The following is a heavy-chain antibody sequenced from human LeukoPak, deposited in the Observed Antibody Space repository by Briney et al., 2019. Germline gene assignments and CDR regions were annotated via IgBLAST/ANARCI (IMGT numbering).Heavy chain of an antibody. D-gene: IGHD6-19*01. Sequence: ASVTVSCKASGYSFTIYDINWVRQATGQGLEWMGWMNPNNGNTGYAQKFQGRVTMTRNTSISTAYLELNSLRSEDTAVYFCARGVPGSGWANSWGQGTLVTVSS. J-gene: IGHJ4*02. CDR3: ARGVPGSGWANS. CDR2: MNPNNGNT. CDR1: GYSFTIYD. V-gene: IGHV1-8*01.